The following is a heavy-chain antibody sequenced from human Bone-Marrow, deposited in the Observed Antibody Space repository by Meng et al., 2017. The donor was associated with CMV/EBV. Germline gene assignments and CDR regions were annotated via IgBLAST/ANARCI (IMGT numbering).Heavy chain of an antibody. CDR2: IYYSGST. CDR1: GGTVSSGSYY. J-gene: IGHJ4*02. CDR3: ARMKFLEWLYDY. D-gene: IGHD3-3*01. V-gene: IGHV4-61*01. Sequence: SETLSLTCTVSGGTVSSGSYYWSWIRQPPGKGLEWIGYIYYSGSTNYNPSLKSRVTISVDTSKNQFSLKLSSVTAADTAVYYCARMKFLEWLYDYWGQGTLVTVSS.